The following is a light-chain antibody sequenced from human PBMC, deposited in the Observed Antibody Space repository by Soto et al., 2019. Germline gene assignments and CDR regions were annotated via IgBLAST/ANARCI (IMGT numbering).Light chain of an antibody. V-gene: IGKV3-20*01. CDR2: GAS. CDR3: QQYDSSPKT. CDR1: QSIRTS. Sequence: EFGWTQSPATLSLSPGERATLSCRASQSIRTSLAWYQQKPGQAPRLLIYGASSRATGIPDRFSGSGSGTDFTLTISRLEPEDFAVYYCQQYDSSPKTFGQGTKADI. J-gene: IGKJ1*01.